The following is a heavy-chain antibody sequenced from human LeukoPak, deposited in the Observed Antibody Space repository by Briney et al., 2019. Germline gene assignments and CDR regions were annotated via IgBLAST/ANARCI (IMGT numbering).Heavy chain of an antibody. CDR2: MNPNSGNT. CDR1: GYTFTSYD. J-gene: IGHJ6*02. Sequence: ASVKVSCKAPGYTFTSYDINWVRQATGQGLEWMGWMNPNSGNTGYAQKFQGRVTMTRNTSISTAYMELSSLRSEDTAVYCCARWVSSGLHYYYGMDVWGQGTTVTVSS. CDR3: ARWVSSGLHYYYGMDV. D-gene: IGHD6-19*01. V-gene: IGHV1-8*01.